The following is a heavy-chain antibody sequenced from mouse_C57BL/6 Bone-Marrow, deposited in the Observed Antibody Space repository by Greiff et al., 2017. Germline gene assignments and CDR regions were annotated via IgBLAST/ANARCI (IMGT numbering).Heavy chain of an antibody. D-gene: IGHD2-3*01. CDR2: ISYDGSN. J-gene: IGHJ2*01. CDR1: GYSITSGYY. Sequence: EVQLQESGPGLVKPSQSLSLTCSVTGYSITSGYYWNWIRQFPGNKLEWMGYISYDGSNNYNPSLKNRIPITRDTSKNQFFLKLNSVTTEDTATYYCARGDGYCLFDYWGQGTTRTVSS. V-gene: IGHV3-6*01. CDR3: ARGDGYCLFDY.